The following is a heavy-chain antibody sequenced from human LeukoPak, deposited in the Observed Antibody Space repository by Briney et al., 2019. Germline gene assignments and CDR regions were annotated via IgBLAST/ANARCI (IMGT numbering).Heavy chain of an antibody. Sequence: GESLKISWKGSGYSFTSYWIGWVRQMPGKGLEWMEIIYPGDSDTRYSPSFQGQVTISADKSISTAYLEWSSLKASDTAMYYCARGASPAQGLRPFDYWGQGTLVTVSS. V-gene: IGHV5-51*01. D-gene: IGHD3-16*01. J-gene: IGHJ4*02. CDR2: IYPGDSDT. CDR1: GYSFTSYW. CDR3: ARGASPAQGLRPFDY.